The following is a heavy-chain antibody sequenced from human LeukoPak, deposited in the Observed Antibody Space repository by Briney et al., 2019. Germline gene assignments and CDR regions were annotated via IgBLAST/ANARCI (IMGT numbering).Heavy chain of an antibody. J-gene: IGHJ5*02. CDR2: INHSGST. D-gene: IGHD2-15*01. CDR3: ARGGLGYCSGGSCGRWFDP. CDR1: GVSFSGYY. Sequence: PSETLSLTCAVYGVSFSGYYWSWIRQPPGKGLEWIGEINHSGSTNYNPSLKSRVTISVDTSKNQFSLKLSSVTAADTAVYYCARGGLGYCSGGSCGRWFDPWGQGTLVTVSS. V-gene: IGHV4-34*01.